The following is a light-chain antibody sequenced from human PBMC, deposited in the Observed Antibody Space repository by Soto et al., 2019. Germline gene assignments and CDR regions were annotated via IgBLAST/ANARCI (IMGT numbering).Light chain of an antibody. V-gene: IGLV1-51*01. CDR3: GSWDSRLTANV. J-gene: IGLJ1*01. CDR1: TSNVANNF. Sequence: QSVLTQPPSVSAAPGQKVTISCSGTTSNVANNFVSWYQQFPGKAPKLLIYDDIRRPSGIPDRFSASKSGTSATLGITGLQTGDEADYYCGSWDSRLTANVFGTGTKLT. CDR2: DDI.